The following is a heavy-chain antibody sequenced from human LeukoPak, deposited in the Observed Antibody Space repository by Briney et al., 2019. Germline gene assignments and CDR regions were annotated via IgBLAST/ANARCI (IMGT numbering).Heavy chain of an antibody. D-gene: IGHD6-13*01. CDR1: GGSISSYY. V-gene: IGHV4-59*01. Sequence: TTSETLSLTCTVSGGSISSYYWSWIRQPPGKGLEWIGYIYYSGSTNYNPSLKSRVTVSVDSSKNQFSLKLSSVTAADTAVYYCARIRIAAAGARTKGLPPVFPWGQGTLVTVSS. CDR2: IYYSGST. J-gene: IGHJ5*02. CDR3: ARIRIAAAGARTKGLPPVFP.